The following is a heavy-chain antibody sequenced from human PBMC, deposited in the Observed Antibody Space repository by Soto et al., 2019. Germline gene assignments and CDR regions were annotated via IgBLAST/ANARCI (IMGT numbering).Heavy chain of an antibody. CDR2: ISSSDGTR. J-gene: IGHJ4*02. D-gene: IGHD4-17*01. CDR3: ARESHTVANTDFDY. V-gene: IGHV3-48*03. Sequence: EVQLVESGGGLVQPGGSLRLSCAASGFTFRAYEMNWVRQAPGKGLEWLSYISSSDGTRYYADSVKGRFTISRDNVQSSLYLQMNSLRAEDTAVYYCARESHTVANTDFDYRGQGTLVTVSS. CDR1: GFTFRAYE.